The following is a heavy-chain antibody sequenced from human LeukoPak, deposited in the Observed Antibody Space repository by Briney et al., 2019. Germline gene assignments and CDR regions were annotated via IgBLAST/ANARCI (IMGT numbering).Heavy chain of an antibody. CDR2: IYYTGST. J-gene: IGHJ4*02. CDR1: GGSIISRDHY. D-gene: IGHD6-13*01. CDR3: ATGYLRLDY. V-gene: IGHV4-39*01. Sequence: SETLSLTCSVSGGSIISRDHYWVWIRQPPGKGLQWIGSIYYTGSTYYNPSVESRVTISVDTSKNQFSLDLGSVTAADTAVYYCATGYLRLDYWGQGSLVTVSS.